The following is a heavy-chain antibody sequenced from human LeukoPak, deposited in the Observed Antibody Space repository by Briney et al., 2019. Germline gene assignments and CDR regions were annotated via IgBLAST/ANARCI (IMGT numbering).Heavy chain of an antibody. CDR1: GGSISSYY. Sequence: SETLSLTCTVSGGSISSYYWSWIRQPPGKGLEWIGYIYYSGSTNYNPSLKSRVTISVGTSKNQFSLKLSSVTAADTAVYYCARDSQQRGYDNNWFDPWGQGTLVTVSS. CDR3: ARDSQQRGYDNNWFDP. J-gene: IGHJ5*02. V-gene: IGHV4-59*01. D-gene: IGHD5-12*01. CDR2: IYYSGST.